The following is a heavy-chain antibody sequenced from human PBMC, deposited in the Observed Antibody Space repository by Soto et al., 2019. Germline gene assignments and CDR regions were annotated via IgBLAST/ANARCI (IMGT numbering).Heavy chain of an antibody. J-gene: IGHJ6*02. Sequence: QVQLVQSGDEVRKPGSSVKVSCKASGYIFVNYGIAWVRQAPGQGLEWMGWISPYSGNTHYASKVQGRLTMTTDTSTSTAYRDLGSLTSDDTAVYCCAMGDNSVPPPPQDVWGQGTTVTVSS. CDR2: ISPYSGNT. CDR3: AMGDNSVPPPPQDV. CDR1: GYIFVNYG. V-gene: IGHV1-18*01. D-gene: IGHD3-16*01.